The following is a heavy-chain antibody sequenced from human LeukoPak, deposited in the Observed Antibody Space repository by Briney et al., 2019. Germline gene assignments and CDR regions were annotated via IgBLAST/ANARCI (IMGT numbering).Heavy chain of an antibody. J-gene: IGHJ4*02. D-gene: IGHD3-10*01. CDR3: AKVTYGSGTYGAFDS. V-gene: IGHV3-7*03. Sequence: AGGSLRLSCAASGFTFSSYWMSWVRQAPGKGLEWVANIKQDGSEKYYVDSVKGRFTISRDNSKNTLYLQMNSLRAEDTAIYYCAKVTYGSGTYGAFDSWGQGTLVTVSS. CDR2: IKQDGSEK. CDR1: GFTFSSYW.